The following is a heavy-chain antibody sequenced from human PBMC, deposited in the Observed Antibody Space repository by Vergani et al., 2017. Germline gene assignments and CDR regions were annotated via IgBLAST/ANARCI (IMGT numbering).Heavy chain of an antibody. CDR2: IYVSGIT. J-gene: IGHJ3*01. Sequence: QVQLQESGPGLVKPSQTLSLTCTVSGASINNDFYYWHWIRQPAGKGLEWIGRIYVSGITDYNSSLQSRVSMSVDTTKKQFSLTLTAVTAAATAVYYCGGESEQRRGRAFDLWGQGTMVTVSS. CDR1: GASINNDFYY. V-gene: IGHV4-61*02. D-gene: IGHD1-1*01. CDR3: GGESEQRRGRAFDL.